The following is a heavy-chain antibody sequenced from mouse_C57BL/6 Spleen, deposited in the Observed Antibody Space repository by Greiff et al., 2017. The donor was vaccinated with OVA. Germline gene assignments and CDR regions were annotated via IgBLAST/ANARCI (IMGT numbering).Heavy chain of an antibody. V-gene: IGHV1-69*01. D-gene: IGHD1-1*01. CDR3: ASEGLYYGKDFDV. J-gene: IGHJ1*03. CDR2: IDPSDSYT. CDR1: GYTFTSYW. Sequence: VQLQQPGAELVMPGASVKLSCKASGYTFTSYWMHWVKQRPGQGLEWIGEIDPSDSYTNYNQKFKGKSTLTVDKSSSTAYMQLSSLTSEDSAGDYGASEGLYYGKDFDVWGTGTTVTVSS.